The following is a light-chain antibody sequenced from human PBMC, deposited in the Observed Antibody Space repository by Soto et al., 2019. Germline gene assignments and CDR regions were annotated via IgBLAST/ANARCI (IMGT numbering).Light chain of an antibody. J-gene: IGLJ2*01. CDR3: SSYAGSLVV. CDR2: QVT. CDR1: SSDVGAYND. Sequence: QSALTQPPSASGSPGQSVTISCTGTSSDVGAYNDVSWYRQYPDKAPKLLVYQVTKRPSGVPDRFSGSKSGKTAALTVSGLEADDAAVYYCSSYAGSLVVFGGGTKLTVL. V-gene: IGLV2-8*01.